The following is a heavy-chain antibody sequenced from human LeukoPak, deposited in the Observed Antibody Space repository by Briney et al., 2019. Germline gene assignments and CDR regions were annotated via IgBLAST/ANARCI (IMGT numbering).Heavy chain of an antibody. CDR2: INPSGGST. V-gene: IGHV1-46*03. D-gene: IGHD3-10*01. CDR1: GGTFSSYA. J-gene: IGHJ4*02. Sequence: ASVKVSXKASGGTFSSYAISWVRQAPGQGLEWMGIINPSGGSTSYAQKFQGRVTMTRDTSTSTVYMELSSLRSEDTAVYYCAREGFGTPGDYWGQGTLVTVSS. CDR3: AREGFGTPGDY.